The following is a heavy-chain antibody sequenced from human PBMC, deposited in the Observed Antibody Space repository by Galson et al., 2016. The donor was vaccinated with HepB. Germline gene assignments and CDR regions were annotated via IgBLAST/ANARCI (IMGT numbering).Heavy chain of an antibody. CDR1: GFTFSNYD. CDR3: AKGGTEQRPGDSSSWYRRGGNDCVL. V-gene: IGHV3-33*06. Sequence: SLRLSCAASGFTFSNYDIHWVRQAPGKGLEWVAVIWYDGSYKYYADSVKGRFTISRDDSRNTLFLQMSSRRAEDTAVYYCAKGGTEQRPGDSSSWYRRGGNDCVLWGRRTLVTVS. J-gene: IGHJ2*01. CDR2: IWYDGSYK. D-gene: IGHD6-13*01.